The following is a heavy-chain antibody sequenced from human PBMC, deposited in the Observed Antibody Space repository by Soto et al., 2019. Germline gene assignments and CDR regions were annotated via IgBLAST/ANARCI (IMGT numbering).Heavy chain of an antibody. Sequence: SETLSLTCAVYGGSFSCYYWSWIRQPPGKGLEWIGEINHSGSTNYNPSLKSRVTISVDTSKNQFSLKLSSVTAADTAVYYCARGGSSGWYFSVTAFDYWGQGTLVTVSS. V-gene: IGHV4-34*01. D-gene: IGHD6-19*01. J-gene: IGHJ4*02. CDR1: GGSFSCYY. CDR3: ARGGSSGWYFSVTAFDY. CDR2: INHSGST.